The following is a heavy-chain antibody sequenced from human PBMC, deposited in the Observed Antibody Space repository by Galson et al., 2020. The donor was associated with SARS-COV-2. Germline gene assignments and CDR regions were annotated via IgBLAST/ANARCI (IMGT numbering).Heavy chain of an antibody. CDR1: GYSINSDFY. V-gene: IGHV4-38-2*01. J-gene: IGHJ2*01. D-gene: IGHD3-22*01. CDR2: IHHSGTT. Sequence: SQTLSLTCAVSGYSINSDFYWAWIRQPPGKGLEWIGSIHHSGTTYQNPSLKSRVTISLDTSKNQFSLNLISVTAADTSVYYCARPSSSCYYSLWSFDRWGRGTLVTVSS. CDR3: ARPSSSCYYSLWSFDR.